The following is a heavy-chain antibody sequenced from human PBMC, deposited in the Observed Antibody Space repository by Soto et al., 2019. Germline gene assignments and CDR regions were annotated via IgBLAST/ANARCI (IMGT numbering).Heavy chain of an antibody. J-gene: IGHJ5*02. CDR3: ARDRQLWSIGNWFDP. D-gene: IGHD5-18*01. CDR1: GYTFTSYY. V-gene: IGHV1-46*01. Sequence: ASVEVSCKACGYTFTSYYMQWVRQAPGQGLEWMGIINPSGGSTSYAQKFQGRVTMTRDTSTSTVYMELSSLRSEDTAVYYCARDRQLWSIGNWFDPWGQGTLVTVSS. CDR2: INPSGGST.